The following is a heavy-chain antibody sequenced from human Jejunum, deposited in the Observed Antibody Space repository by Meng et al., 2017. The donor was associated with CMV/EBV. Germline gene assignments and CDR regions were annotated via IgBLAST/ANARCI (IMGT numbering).Heavy chain of an antibody. CDR3: AKGRSTNWYDAFDI. CDR1: GFTFTTYA. Sequence: SGFTFTTYAMSWVRQSPGKGLEWVSTISGGGGSTKNADSVKGRFTISRDNSKNTVYLQMDRLRAEDTAVYYCAKGRSTNWYDAFDIWGQGTMVTVSS. CDR2: ISGGGGST. V-gene: IGHV3-23*01. J-gene: IGHJ3*02. D-gene: IGHD1-1*01.